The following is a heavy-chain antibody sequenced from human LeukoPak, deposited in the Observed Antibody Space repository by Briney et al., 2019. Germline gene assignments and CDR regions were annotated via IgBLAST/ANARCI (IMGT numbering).Heavy chain of an antibody. D-gene: IGHD3-10*02. J-gene: IGHJ6*02. CDR3: ARDDVSRLGMDV. CDR1: GLTFSTYW. V-gene: IGHV3-7*01. Sequence: GGSLRLSCAASGLTFSTYWMTWVRQAPGKGLEWVANINPDGGERRHVDSVQGRFTISRDNAKNSLYLQMNSLRAEDTAVYYCARDDVSRLGMDVWGQGTTVTVSS. CDR2: INPDGGER.